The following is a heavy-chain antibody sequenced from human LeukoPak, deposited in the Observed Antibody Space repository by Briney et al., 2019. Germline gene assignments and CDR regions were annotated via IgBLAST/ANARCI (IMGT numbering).Heavy chain of an antibody. Sequence: GGSLRLSCAASGFTFSSYIMNWVRQAPGKGLEWVSYISSSGSTIYYADSVKGRFTISRDNAKNSLYLQMNSLRAEDTAVYYCAELGITMIGGVWGKGTTVTISS. CDR3: AELGITMIGGV. CDR2: ISSSGSTI. CDR1: GFTFSSYI. V-gene: IGHV3-48*04. J-gene: IGHJ6*04. D-gene: IGHD3-10*02.